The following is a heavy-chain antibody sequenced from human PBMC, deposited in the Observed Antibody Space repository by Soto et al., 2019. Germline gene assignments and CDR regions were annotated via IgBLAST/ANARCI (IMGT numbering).Heavy chain of an antibody. CDR3: ARGASGRQQPHEDAFDI. J-gene: IGHJ3*02. V-gene: IGHV1-2*04. Sequence: GASVKVSCKASGYTFTGYYMHWVRQAPGQGLEWMGWINPNSGGTNYAQKFQGWVTMTRDTSISTAYMELSRLRSDDTAVYYCARGASGRQQPHEDAFDIWGQGTMVTVSS. CDR1: GYTFTGYY. D-gene: IGHD6-13*01. CDR2: INPNSGGT.